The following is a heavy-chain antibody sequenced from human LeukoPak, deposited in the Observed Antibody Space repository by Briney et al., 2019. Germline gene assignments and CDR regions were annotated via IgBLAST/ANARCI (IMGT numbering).Heavy chain of an antibody. CDR3: VRDDGYYYGSGTYYRH. Sequence: GGSLRLSCAASGFTFRSYWMHWVRQAPGKGLVWVSHISGDESRTTYADSVQGRFTISRDNAKNTLYLQMNSLRVEDTAVYYCVRDDGYYYGSGTYYRHWGQGTRVTGSS. CDR1: GFTFRSYW. J-gene: IGHJ4*02. D-gene: IGHD3-10*01. V-gene: IGHV3-74*01. CDR2: ISGDESRT.